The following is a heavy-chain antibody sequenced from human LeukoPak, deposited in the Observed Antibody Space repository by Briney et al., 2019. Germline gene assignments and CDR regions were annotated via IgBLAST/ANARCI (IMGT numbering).Heavy chain of an antibody. CDR2: ISAYNGNT. D-gene: IGHD2-2*01. J-gene: IGHJ4*02. V-gene: IGHV1-18*01. Sequence: ASVKVSCKASGYTFTSYGISWVRQAPGQGLEWMGWISAYNGNTNYAQKLQGRVTMTTDTSTSTAYMELRSPRSDDTAVYYCARGGYCSSTSCYSCDYWGQGTLVTVSS. CDR3: ARGGYCSSTSCYSCDY. CDR1: GYTFTSYG.